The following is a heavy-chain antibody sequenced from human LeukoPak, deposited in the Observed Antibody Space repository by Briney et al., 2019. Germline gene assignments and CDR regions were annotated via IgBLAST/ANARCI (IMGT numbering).Heavy chain of an antibody. V-gene: IGHV3-23*01. Sequence: PGRSLRLSCAASGFTFNSYAMSWVREAPGKGLEWVSAISGSGGSTYYADSVKGRFTISRDNSKNTLYLQMNSLRAEDTAVYYCAKDSLDYSNYPDSGDYWGQGTLVTVSS. D-gene: IGHD4-11*01. CDR1: GFTFNSYA. CDR3: AKDSLDYSNYPDSGDY. J-gene: IGHJ4*02. CDR2: ISGSGGST.